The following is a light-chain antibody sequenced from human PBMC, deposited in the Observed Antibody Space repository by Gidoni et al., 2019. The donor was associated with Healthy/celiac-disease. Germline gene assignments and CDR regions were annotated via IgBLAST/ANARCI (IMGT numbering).Light chain of an antibody. CDR1: RSDVGGYNY. CDR3: CSYAGSYTLL. CDR2: DVS. J-gene: IGLJ2*01. Sequence: QSALTQPRSVSGSPGQSGTISCTGTRSDVGGYNYVSWYQQHPGKAPKLMIYDVSKRPSGVPDRFSGSKSGNTASLTISGLQAEDEADYYCCSYAGSYTLLFGGGTKLTVL. V-gene: IGLV2-11*01.